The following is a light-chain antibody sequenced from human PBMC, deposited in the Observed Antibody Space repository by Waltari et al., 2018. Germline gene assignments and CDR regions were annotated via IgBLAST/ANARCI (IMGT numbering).Light chain of an antibody. V-gene: IGKV1-33*01. CDR3: QQYDNLPS. J-gene: IGKJ5*01. CDR1: QGISNY. CDR2: DAS. Sequence: DIQMTPSPSSLSASVGDRVTITCQASQGISNYLNCYQQKPGKAPKLLIYDASNLETGVPSRFSGSGSWTDFTFTISSLQPEDIATYYCQQYDNLPSFGQGTRLEIK.